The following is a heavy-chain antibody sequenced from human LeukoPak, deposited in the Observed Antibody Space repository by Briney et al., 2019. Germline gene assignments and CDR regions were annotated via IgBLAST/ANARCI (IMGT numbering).Heavy chain of an antibody. Sequence: GASVKVSCKASGGTFSSYAISWVRQAPGQGLEWMGGIIPIFGTANYAQKFQGRVTMTRDMSTSTVYMELSSLRSEDTAVYYCARAFSVAARPSLGYWGQGTLVTVSS. CDR1: GGTFSSYA. CDR3: ARAFSVAARPSLGY. CDR2: IIPIFGTA. J-gene: IGHJ4*02. D-gene: IGHD6-6*01. V-gene: IGHV1-69*05.